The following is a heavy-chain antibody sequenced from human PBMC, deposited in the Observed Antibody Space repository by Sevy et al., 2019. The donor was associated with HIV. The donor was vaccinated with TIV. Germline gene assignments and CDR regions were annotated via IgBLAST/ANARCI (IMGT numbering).Heavy chain of an antibody. CDR3: VRDTQFGFDY. CDR1: GFRFSDEP. CDR2: IRSDSSFM. V-gene: IGHV3-48*02. Sequence: GGSLRLPCVASGFRFSDEPMNWVRQAPGKGLEWFSNIRSDSSFMSYADTVRGRFTVSRDNARNSLSLQLNSLRDEDTDLYYCVRDTQFGFDYWGQGTLVTVSS. J-gene: IGHJ4*02. D-gene: IGHD3-16*01.